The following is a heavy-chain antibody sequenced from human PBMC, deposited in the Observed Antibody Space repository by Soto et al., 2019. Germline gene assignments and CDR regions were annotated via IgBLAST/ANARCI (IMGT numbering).Heavy chain of an antibody. CDR1: GYSFTSYW. CDR2: IYPGDSDT. D-gene: IGHD3-9*01. Sequence: RGESLKISCKGSGYSFTSYWIGWVRQMPGKGLEWMGIIYPGDSDTRYSPSFQGQVTISADKSISTAYLQWSSLKASDTAMYYCARHGATYYDILTGYLPYYYYMDVWGKGTTVTVSS. CDR3: ARHGATYYDILTGYLPYYYYMDV. J-gene: IGHJ6*03. V-gene: IGHV5-51*01.